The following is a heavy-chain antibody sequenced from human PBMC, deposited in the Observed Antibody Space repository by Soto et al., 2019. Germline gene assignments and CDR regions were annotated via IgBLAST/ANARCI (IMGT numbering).Heavy chain of an antibody. CDR2: IIPIFGTA. Sequence: SVKVSCKASGGTFSSYAISWVRQAPGQGLEWMGGIIPIFGTANYAQKFQGRVTITADESTSTAYMELSSLRSEDTAVYYCAAQVRDGYSRGLLGSNWFDPWGQGTLVTVPS. J-gene: IGHJ5*02. D-gene: IGHD2-15*01. CDR1: GGTFSSYA. CDR3: AAQVRDGYSRGLLGSNWFDP. V-gene: IGHV1-69*13.